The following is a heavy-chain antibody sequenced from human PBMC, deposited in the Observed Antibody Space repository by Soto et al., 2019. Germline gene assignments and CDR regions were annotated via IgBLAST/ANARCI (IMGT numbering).Heavy chain of an antibody. CDR1: GGSISSYY. Sequence: QVQLQESGPGLVKPSETLSLTCTVSGGSISSYYWSWIRQPAGKGLEWIGRIYTSGSTNYNPSLKSRVTISVDTSKNQFSLKLSAVTAADTAVYYCARDIVVVPAAPVTYYYYYGMDVWGQGTTVTVSS. CDR3: ARDIVVVPAAPVTYYYYYGMDV. V-gene: IGHV4-4*07. CDR2: IYTSGST. J-gene: IGHJ6*02. D-gene: IGHD2-2*01.